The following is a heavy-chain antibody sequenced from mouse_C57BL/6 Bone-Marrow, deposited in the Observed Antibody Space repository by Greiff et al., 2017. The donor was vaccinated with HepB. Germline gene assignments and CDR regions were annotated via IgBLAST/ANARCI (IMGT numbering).Heavy chain of an antibody. V-gene: IGHV1-64*01. CDR3: AREDYGSSYYFDY. D-gene: IGHD1-1*01. Sequence: QVQLQQPGAELVKPGASVKLSCKASGYTFTSYWMHWVKQRPGQGLEWIGMIHPNSGSTNYNEKFKSKATLTVDKSSSTAYMPLSSLTSEDSAVYYCAREDYGSSYYFDYWGQGTTLTVSS. CDR1: GYTFTSYW. J-gene: IGHJ2*01. CDR2: IHPNSGST.